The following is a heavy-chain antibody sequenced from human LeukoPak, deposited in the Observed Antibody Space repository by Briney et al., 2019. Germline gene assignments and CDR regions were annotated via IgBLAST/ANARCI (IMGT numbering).Heavy chain of an antibody. CDR2: MNPNSGNT. J-gene: IGHJ5*02. D-gene: IGHD3-22*01. Sequence: ASVKVSCKASGYTFTSYDINWVRQATGQGLERMGWMNPNSGNTGYAQKFQGRVTMTRNTSISTAYMELSSLRSEDTAVYYCARDAMIVPGRWFDPWGQGTLVTVSS. CDR3: ARDAMIVPGRWFDP. V-gene: IGHV1-8*01. CDR1: GYTFTSYD.